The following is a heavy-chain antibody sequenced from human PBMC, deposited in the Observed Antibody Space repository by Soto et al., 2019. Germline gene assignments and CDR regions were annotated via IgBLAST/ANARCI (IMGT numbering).Heavy chain of an antibody. D-gene: IGHD3-3*01. J-gene: IGHJ5*02. CDR3: ARGLGGLRFLEWFRFDP. Sequence: QVQLVQSGAEVKKPGASVKVSCKASGYTFTGYYMHWVRQAAGQGLEWMGWINPNSGGTNYAQKFQGWVTMTRDTSISTAYMELSRLRSDDTAVYYCARGLGGLRFLEWFRFDPWGQGTLVTVSS. V-gene: IGHV1-2*04. CDR2: INPNSGGT. CDR1: GYTFTGYY.